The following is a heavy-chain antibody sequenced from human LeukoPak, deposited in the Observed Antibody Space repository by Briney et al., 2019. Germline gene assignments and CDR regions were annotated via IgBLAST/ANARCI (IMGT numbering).Heavy chain of an antibody. V-gene: IGHV4-34*01. Sequence: SETLSLTCAVYGGSFSGYYWSWIRQPPGKGLEWIGEINHSGSTNYSPSLKSRVTISVGTSKNQFSLKLSSVTAADTAVYYCAKSSGWRVRDSYYFDYWGQGTLVTVSS. J-gene: IGHJ4*02. CDR3: AKSSGWRVRDSYYFDY. CDR2: INHSGST. D-gene: IGHD6-19*01. CDR1: GGSFSGYY.